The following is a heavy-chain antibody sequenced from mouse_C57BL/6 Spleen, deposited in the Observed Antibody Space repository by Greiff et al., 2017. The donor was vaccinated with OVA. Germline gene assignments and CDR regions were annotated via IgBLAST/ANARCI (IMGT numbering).Heavy chain of an antibody. D-gene: IGHD2-2*01. CDR1: GFSLTSYG. CDR2: IWRGGST. V-gene: IGHV2-5*01. J-gene: IGHJ1*03. Sequence: QVQLKQSGPGLVQPSQSLSITCTVSGFSLTSYGVHWVRQSPGKGLEWLGVIWRGGSTDYNAAFMSRLSITKDNSKSQVFFKMNSLQAEDTAIYYCAKTGGGYDVRGYFDVWGTGTTVTVSS. CDR3: AKTGGGYDVRGYFDV.